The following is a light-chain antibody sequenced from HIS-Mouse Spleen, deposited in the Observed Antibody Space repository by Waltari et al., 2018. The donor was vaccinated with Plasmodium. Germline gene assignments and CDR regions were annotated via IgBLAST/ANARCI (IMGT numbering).Light chain of an antibody. J-gene: IGKJ2*01. CDR2: AAS. CDR1: QGISSY. CDR3: QQYYSYPYT. Sequence: AIRMTQSPSPFSASTGDRVTIPCRARQGISSYLAWYQQKPGKAPKLPIYAASTLQSGVPSRFSGSGSGTDFTLTISCLQSEDFATYYCQQYYSYPYTFGQGTKLEIK. V-gene: IGKV1-8*01.